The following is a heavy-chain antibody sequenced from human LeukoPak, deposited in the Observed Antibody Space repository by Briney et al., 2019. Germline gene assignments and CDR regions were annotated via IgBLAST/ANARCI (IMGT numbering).Heavy chain of an antibody. CDR2: IWYDGSNK. Sequence: GGSLRLSWAASGFTFSSNGMHWVRQAPGKGLEWVAFIWYDGSNKYYADSVKGRFTISRDNSKNTLYLQMHSLRAEDTAVYYCTTDRGYSSTWGQGTLVTVSS. J-gene: IGHJ4*02. CDR1: GFTFSSNG. CDR3: TTDRGYSST. V-gene: IGHV3-30*02. D-gene: IGHD5-18*01.